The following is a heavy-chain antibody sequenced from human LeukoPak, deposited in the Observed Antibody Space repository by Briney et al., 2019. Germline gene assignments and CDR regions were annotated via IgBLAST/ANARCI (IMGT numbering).Heavy chain of an antibody. CDR3: AKDRTNYYDSSGHYYRRDGDY. D-gene: IGHD3-22*01. Sequence: GGSLRLSCAASGFTFSTYAMSWVRQAPGKGLEWVSSTSGSGSLTYYAGSVKGRFTISRDNSKNTLYLQMNSLRVEDTAVYYCAKDRTNYYDSSGHYYRRDGDYWGQGTLVTVSS. V-gene: IGHV3-23*01. J-gene: IGHJ4*02. CDR2: TSGSGSLT. CDR1: GFTFSTYA.